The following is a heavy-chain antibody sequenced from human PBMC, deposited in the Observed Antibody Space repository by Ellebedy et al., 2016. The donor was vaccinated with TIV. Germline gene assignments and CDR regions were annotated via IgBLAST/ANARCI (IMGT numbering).Heavy chain of an antibody. V-gene: IGHV3-73*01. J-gene: IGHJ4*02. CDR3: VHIVVVTATGY. CDR2: IRSKANNYAT. D-gene: IGHD2-21*02. CDR1: EFTFSGSA. Sequence: PGGSLRLSCAASEFTFSGSAMHWVRQASGKGLEWVGRIRSKANNYATAYAASVKGTFTISRDDSKNTAYLQMNSLKTEDTAVYYCVHIVVVTATGYWGQGTLVTVSS.